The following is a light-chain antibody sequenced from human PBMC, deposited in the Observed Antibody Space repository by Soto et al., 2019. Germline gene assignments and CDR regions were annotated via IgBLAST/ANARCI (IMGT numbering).Light chain of an antibody. CDR1: QSVSSNY. J-gene: IGKJ1*01. Sequence: EIVLTQSPGTLSLSPAERATLSCRASQSVSSNYITWYQQKPGQAPRRLIFGASSRATGIPDRFSGSGSGTDFTLTISRLEPEDFAVYYCQQYGSSPSTFGQGTKVDIK. CDR2: GAS. V-gene: IGKV3-20*01. CDR3: QQYGSSPST.